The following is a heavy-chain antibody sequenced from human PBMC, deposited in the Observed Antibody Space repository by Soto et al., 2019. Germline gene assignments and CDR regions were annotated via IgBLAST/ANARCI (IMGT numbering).Heavy chain of an antibody. CDR1: GFTFSSYG. CDR3: AKDRLGSYYFDY. CDR2: ISYDGSNK. J-gene: IGHJ4*02. D-gene: IGHD1-26*01. V-gene: IGHV3-30*18. Sequence: GGSLRLSCAASGFTFSSYGMHWVRQAPGKGLEWVAVISYDGSNKYYADSVKGRFTISRDNSKNTLYLQMNSLRAEDTAVYYCAKDRLGSYYFDYWGQGTLVTVSS.